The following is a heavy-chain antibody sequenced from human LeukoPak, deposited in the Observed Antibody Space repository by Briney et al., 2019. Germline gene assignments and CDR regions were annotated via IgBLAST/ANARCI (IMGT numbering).Heavy chain of an antibody. CDR2: ISSNGDST. CDR3: VKSPRRSPTAIYGDYGTYDS. Sequence: PGGSLRLSCSASGLTFRSFAMFWVRQAPGKGLEYVSAISSNGDSTHYTDSLRGRFTISRDNSKNTVDLQMNTLRPEDTAVYYCVKSPRRSPTAIYGDYGTYDSWGQGTLVTVSS. CDR1: GLTFRSFA. J-gene: IGHJ4*02. V-gene: IGHV3-64D*09. D-gene: IGHD4-17*01.